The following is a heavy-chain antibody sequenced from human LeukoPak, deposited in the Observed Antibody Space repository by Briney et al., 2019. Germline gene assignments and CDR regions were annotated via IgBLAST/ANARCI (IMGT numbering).Heavy chain of an antibody. CDR2: ISAYNGNT. Sequence: ASVKVSCKASGYTFTSYGISWVRQSPGQGLEWMGWISAYNGNTNYAQNLQGRVTMTTDTSTSTAYMELRSLRSDDTAVYYCARIRPYNWNIDYWGQGTLVTVSS. J-gene: IGHJ4*02. CDR1: GYTFTSYG. CDR3: ARIRPYNWNIDY. D-gene: IGHD1-1*01. V-gene: IGHV1-18*01.